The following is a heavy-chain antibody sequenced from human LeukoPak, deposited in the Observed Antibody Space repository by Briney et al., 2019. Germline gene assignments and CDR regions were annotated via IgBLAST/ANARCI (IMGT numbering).Heavy chain of an antibody. CDR2: IKQDGSEK. D-gene: IGHD5-18*01. CDR1: GFTFISYW. Sequence: PGGSLRLSCAASGFTFISYWMSWVRQAPGKGLEWVANIKQDGSEKYYVDSVKGRFTTSRDNAKNSLYLQMNSLRAEDTAVYYCARTNSYGFLGYYYYYYMDVWGKGTTVTVSS. V-gene: IGHV3-7*01. CDR3: ARTNSYGFLGYYYYYYMDV. J-gene: IGHJ6*03.